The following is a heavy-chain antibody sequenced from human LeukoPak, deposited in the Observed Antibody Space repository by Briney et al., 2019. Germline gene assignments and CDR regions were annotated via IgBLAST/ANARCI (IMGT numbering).Heavy chain of an antibody. V-gene: IGHV3-30*04. J-gene: IGHJ4*02. CDR1: GFTFRSYA. CDR2: ISYDGSNK. Sequence: AGRSLRLSCAASGFTFRSYAMHWVRQAPGKGLEWEAAISYDGSNKKYADSVKGRFTISRDNSKNTLYLQMNSLRAEDTAVYYCARRGSGSYYEKAFDSWGQGTLVTVSS. CDR3: ARRGSGSYYEKAFDS. D-gene: IGHD3-10*01.